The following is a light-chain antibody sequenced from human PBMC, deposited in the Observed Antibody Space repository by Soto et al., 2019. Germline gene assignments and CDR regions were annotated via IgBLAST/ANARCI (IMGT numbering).Light chain of an antibody. Sequence: QSVLTQPASVSGSPGQSITVSCTGTSSDVGGSDHVNWYQQHPGKAPKLIIYEVNKRPSGVPARFSGSKSGNTASLTVSGLQAEDEAVYYCNSYVTSNVVVFGGGTKLTVL. CDR1: SSDVGGSDH. CDR3: NSYVTSNVVV. J-gene: IGLJ2*01. V-gene: IGLV2-8*01. CDR2: EVN.